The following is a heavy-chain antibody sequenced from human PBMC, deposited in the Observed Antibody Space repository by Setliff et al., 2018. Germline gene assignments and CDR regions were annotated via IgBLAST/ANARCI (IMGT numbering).Heavy chain of an antibody. J-gene: IGHJ3*02. Sequence: SETLSLTCTVSGGSISSGGYYWSWIRQHPGKGLEWIGYIYYSGSTYYNLSLKSRVTISVDTSKNQFSLRLSSVTAADTAVYYCARDPLTTNRRRAFDIWGQGTMVTVSS. V-gene: IGHV4-31*03. CDR1: GGSISSGGYY. CDR2: IYYSGST. D-gene: IGHD4-17*01. CDR3: ARDPLTTNRRRAFDI.